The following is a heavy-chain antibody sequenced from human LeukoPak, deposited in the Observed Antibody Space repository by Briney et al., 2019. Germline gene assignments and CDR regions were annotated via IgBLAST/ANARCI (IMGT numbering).Heavy chain of an antibody. CDR2: IYTSGST. CDR3: ARGEFTMIVPFDY. Sequence: SETLSPTCTVSGGSISIYYWSWIRQPAGKGLEWIGRIYTSGSTNYNPSLKSRVTMSVDTSKNQFSLKLSSVTAADTAVYYCARGEFTMIVPFDYWGQGTLVTVSS. J-gene: IGHJ4*02. D-gene: IGHD3-22*01. V-gene: IGHV4-4*07. CDR1: GGSISIYY.